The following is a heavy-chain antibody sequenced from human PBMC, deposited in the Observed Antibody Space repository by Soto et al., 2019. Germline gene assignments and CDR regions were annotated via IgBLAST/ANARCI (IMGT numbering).Heavy chain of an antibody. Sequence: GGSLRLSCAASGFTFSSYAMSWVRQAPGKGLEWVSAISGSGGSTYYAESVKGRFTISRDNSKNTLYLQMNSLRAEDTAVYYCAKRDDYYYDSSGYYFDYWGQGTLVTVSS. CDR3: AKRDDYYYDSSGYYFDY. V-gene: IGHV3-23*01. CDR2: ISGSGGST. CDR1: GFTFSSYA. J-gene: IGHJ4*02. D-gene: IGHD3-22*01.